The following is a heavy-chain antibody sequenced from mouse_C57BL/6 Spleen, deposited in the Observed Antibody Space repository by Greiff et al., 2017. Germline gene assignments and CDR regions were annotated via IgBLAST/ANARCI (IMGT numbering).Heavy chain of an antibody. J-gene: IGHJ4*01. CDR2: IDPNSGGT. Sequence: QVQLKQPGAELVKPGASVKLSCKASGYTFTSYWMHWVKQRPGRGLEWIGRIDPNSGGTKYNEKFKSKATLTVDKPSSTAYMQLSSLTSEDSAVYYCARRGQLRLRRAMDDWGQGTSVTVSS. CDR3: ARRGQLRLRRAMDD. D-gene: IGHD3-2*02. CDR1: GYTFTSYW. V-gene: IGHV1-72*01.